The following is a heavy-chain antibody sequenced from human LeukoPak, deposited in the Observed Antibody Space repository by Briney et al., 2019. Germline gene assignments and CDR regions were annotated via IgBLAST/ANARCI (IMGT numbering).Heavy chain of an antibody. J-gene: IGHJ4*02. CDR1: GFTFSSYW. Sequence: GGSLRLSCATSGFTFSSYWMTWIRQTPGKGLEWVANINQAGSQTYYVDSVKGRFTISRDNAKNSLYLQMNSLRAEDTAAYYCARWRGENYWVDYFDYWGQGTLVTVSS. V-gene: IGHV3-7*01. CDR2: INQAGSQT. CDR3: ARWRGENYWVDYFDY. D-gene: IGHD1-7*01.